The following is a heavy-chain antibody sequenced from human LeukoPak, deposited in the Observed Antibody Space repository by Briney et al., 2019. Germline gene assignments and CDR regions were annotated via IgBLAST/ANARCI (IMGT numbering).Heavy chain of an antibody. J-gene: IGHJ6*02. Sequence: GASVKVSCKASGYTFTSYDINWVRQATGQGLEWMGWMNPNSGNTGYAQKFQGRVTMTRNTSISTAYMELSSLRSEDTAVYYCARVGYSSSWYVYYHGMDVWGQGTTVTVSS. V-gene: IGHV1-8*01. CDR3: ARVGYSSSWYVYYHGMDV. D-gene: IGHD6-13*01. CDR1: GYTFTSYD. CDR2: MNPNSGNT.